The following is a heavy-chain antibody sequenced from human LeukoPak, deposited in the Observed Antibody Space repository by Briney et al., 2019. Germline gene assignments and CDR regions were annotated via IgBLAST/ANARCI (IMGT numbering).Heavy chain of an antibody. D-gene: IGHD1-26*01. CDR1: GFTFNSYW. Sequence: PRGSLRLSCAASGFTFNSYWMSWVRQAPGKGLEWVANIKQDGSEKYYVDSVKGRFTISRDNAKNSLYLQMNSLRAEDTAVYYCARGHSGSYLNPEFDYWGQGTLVTVSS. CDR2: IKQDGSEK. V-gene: IGHV3-7*01. CDR3: ARGHSGSYLNPEFDY. J-gene: IGHJ4*02.